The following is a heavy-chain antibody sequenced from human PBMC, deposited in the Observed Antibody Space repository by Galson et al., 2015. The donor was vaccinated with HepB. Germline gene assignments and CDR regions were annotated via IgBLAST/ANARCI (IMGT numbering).Heavy chain of an antibody. J-gene: IGHJ6*03. CDR3: AREGLRFLEWLLYGNYYYMDV. V-gene: IGHV1-18*01. CDR1: GYTFTSYG. Sequence: SVKVSCKASGYTFTSYGISWVRQAPGQGLEWMGWISAYNGNTNYAQKLQGRVTMTTDTSTSTAYMELRSLRSDDTAVYYCAREGLRFLEWLLYGNYYYMDVWGKGTTVTVSS. CDR2: ISAYNGNT. D-gene: IGHD3-3*01.